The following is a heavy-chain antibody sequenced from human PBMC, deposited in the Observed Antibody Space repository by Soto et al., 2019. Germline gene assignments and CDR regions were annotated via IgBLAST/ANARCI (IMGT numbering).Heavy chain of an antibody. V-gene: IGHV4-59*01. J-gene: IGHJ4*02. Sequence: SEPLSLSCTVSGGSMSGCSWSWIRQPPGRGLEWIGHISNSGTANYNPSLKSRVTMSVDTSKSQISLKVTSVTAADTAVYYCASSGAGSGDYWGQGTLVTVSS. CDR2: ISNSGTA. CDR3: ASSGAGSGDY. CDR1: GGSMSGCS. D-gene: IGHD3-10*01.